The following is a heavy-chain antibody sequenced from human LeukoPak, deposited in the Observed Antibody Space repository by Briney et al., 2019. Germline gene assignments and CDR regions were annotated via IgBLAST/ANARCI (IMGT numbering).Heavy chain of an antibody. CDR1: GYTLTELS. CDR2: FDPEDGET. CDR3: ATAILEGASPRFDP. Sequence: ASVKVSRKVSGYTLTELSMHWVRQAPGKGLEWMGGFDPEDGETIYAQKFQDRVTMTEDTSTDTAYMELSSLRSEDTAVYYCATAILEGASPRFDPWGQGTLVTVSS. J-gene: IGHJ5*02. D-gene: IGHD1-26*01. V-gene: IGHV1-24*01.